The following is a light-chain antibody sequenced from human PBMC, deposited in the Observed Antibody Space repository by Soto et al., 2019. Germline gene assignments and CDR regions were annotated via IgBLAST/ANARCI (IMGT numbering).Light chain of an antibody. J-gene: IGKJ4*01. V-gene: IGKV1D-12*01. CDR1: QDISNW. CDR3: QQAKSFPLT. CDR2: TTS. Sequence: IQMTQSPSSVSASVGDRVTITCRASQDISNWLAWYQQKPGKAPKLLIYTTSRLQSGVPSRFSGSGSGTDSTLTISGLQPEDSATYYCQQAKSFPLTFGGGTKVEIE.